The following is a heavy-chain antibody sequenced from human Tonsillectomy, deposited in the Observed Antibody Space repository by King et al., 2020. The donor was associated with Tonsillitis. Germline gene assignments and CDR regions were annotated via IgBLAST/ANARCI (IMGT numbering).Heavy chain of an antibody. D-gene: IGHD3-3*01. Sequence: VQLQQWGAGLLKPSETLSLTCAIYGGSFSDYFWSWIRQPPGKGLEWIGDINHSGSTHFNPSLKSRVTISMDTSKNQCSLKLSSVTAADTAVYYCARGKYDFWSAYSDYFDYWGRGTLVTVSS. CDR1: GGSFSDYF. V-gene: IGHV4-34*01. J-gene: IGHJ4*02. CDR3: ARGKYDFWSAYSDYFDY. CDR2: INHSGST.